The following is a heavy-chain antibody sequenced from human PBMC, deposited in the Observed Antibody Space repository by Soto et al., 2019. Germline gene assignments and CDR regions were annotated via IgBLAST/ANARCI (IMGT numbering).Heavy chain of an antibody. D-gene: IGHD2-15*01. Sequence: GGSLRLSCAASGFTFSNAWINWVRQAPGKGLEWVGRVKSKTHGGTTDYAEPVKGRFAISRDDSNNMVYLQMNSLRAEDTAVYYCAKQTLVVAASSSQINGDLWNYFDYWGQGTLVTVSS. CDR2: VKSKTHGGTT. CDR1: GFTFSNAW. J-gene: IGHJ4*02. CDR3: AKQTLVVAASSSQINGDLWNYFDY. V-gene: IGHV3-15*07.